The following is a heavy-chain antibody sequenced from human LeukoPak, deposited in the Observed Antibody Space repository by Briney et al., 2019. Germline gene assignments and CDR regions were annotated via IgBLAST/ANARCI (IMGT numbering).Heavy chain of an antibody. CDR3: AKNPAPSSSWYVYYYGMDV. D-gene: IGHD6-13*01. Sequence: GGSLRLSCAASGFTFNNYAMNSVGQAPGQGLEGVAFIRYDGSNKYYADSVKGRFTISRDNSKNTLYLQMNSLRAEDTAVYYCAKNPAPSSSWYVYYYGMDVWGQGTTVTVSS. J-gene: IGHJ6*02. V-gene: IGHV3-30*02. CDR2: IRYDGSNK. CDR1: GFTFNNYA.